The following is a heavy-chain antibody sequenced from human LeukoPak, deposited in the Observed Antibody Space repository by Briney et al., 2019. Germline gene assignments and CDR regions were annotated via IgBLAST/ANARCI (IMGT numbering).Heavy chain of an antibody. V-gene: IGHV4-34*01. CDR1: GGSFSGYY. D-gene: IGHD2-15*01. J-gene: IGHJ5*02. Sequence: PSETLSLTCAVSGGSFSGYYWSWIRQSPGKGLEWIGETNHSGSTNYNPSLKSRVTISVDTSKNQFSLKLSSVTAADTAVYYCAGYCSGGSCYGYWFDPWGQGTQVTVSS. CDR2: TNHSGST. CDR3: AGYCSGGSCYGYWFDP.